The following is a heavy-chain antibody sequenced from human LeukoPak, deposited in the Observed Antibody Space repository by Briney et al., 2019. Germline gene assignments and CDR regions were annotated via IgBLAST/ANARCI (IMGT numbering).Heavy chain of an antibody. J-gene: IGHJ3*02. CDR1: GGSISRSSYY. Sequence: SETLSLTCTVSGGSISRSSYYWGWIRQPPGKGLEWIGEINHSGSTNYNPSLKSRVTISVDTSKNQFSLKLSSVTAADTAVYYCARVGSSSSHDAFDIWGQGTMVTVSS. D-gene: IGHD6-6*01. CDR3: ARVGSSSSHDAFDI. V-gene: IGHV4-39*07. CDR2: INHSGST.